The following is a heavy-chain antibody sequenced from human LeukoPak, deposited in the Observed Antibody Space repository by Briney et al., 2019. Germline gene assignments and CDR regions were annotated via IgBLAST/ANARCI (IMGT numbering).Heavy chain of an antibody. D-gene: IGHD2-15*01. CDR3: ARAEYCSGGYCYLIES. J-gene: IGHJ4*02. CDR2: ISNDGRKT. CDR1: GFNTYS. V-gene: IGHV3-30*04. Sequence: GKSLRLSCVASGFNTYSMHWVRQAPGKGLEWVAIISNDGRKTSYTDSVKGRFTISRDNSNNTLYLQMISLRAEDTAVYYCARAEYCSGGYCYLIESWGQGILVTVSS.